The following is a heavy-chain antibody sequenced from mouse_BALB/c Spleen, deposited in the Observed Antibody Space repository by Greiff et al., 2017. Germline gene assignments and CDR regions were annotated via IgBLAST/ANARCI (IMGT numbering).Heavy chain of an antibody. CDR1: GFTFSSYA. CDR2: ISSGGSYT. D-gene: IGHD2-14*01. J-gene: IGHJ4*01. Sequence: EVKLMESGGGLVKPGGSLKLSCAASGFTFSSYAMSWVRQTPEKRLEWVATISSGGSYTYYPDSVKGRFTISRDNAKNTLYLQMSSLRSEDTAMYYCARDGVRRAMDYWGQGTSVTVSS. CDR3: ARDGVRRAMDY. V-gene: IGHV5-9-3*01.